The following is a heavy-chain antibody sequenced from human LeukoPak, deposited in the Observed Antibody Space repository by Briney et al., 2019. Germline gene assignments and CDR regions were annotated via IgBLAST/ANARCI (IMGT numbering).Heavy chain of an antibody. CDR1: GFTFDDYG. D-gene: IGHD3-10*01. Sequence: GGSLRLSCAASGFTFDDYGMSWVRQAPGKGLEWVSGINWNGGSTGYADSVKGRFTISKDNAKNSLYLQMNSLRAEDTAVYYCAGTYYYGSGIYDFWGQGTLVTVSS. V-gene: IGHV3-20*04. CDR3: AGTYYYGSGIYDF. CDR2: INWNGGST. J-gene: IGHJ4*02.